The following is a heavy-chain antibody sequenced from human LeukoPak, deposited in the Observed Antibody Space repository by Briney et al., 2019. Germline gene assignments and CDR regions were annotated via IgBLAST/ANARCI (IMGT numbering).Heavy chain of an antibody. V-gene: IGHV3-23*01. CDR1: GFTFSSYA. D-gene: IGHD1-26*01. J-gene: IGHJ4*02. Sequence: GGSLRLSCAASGFTFSSYAMSWVRQAPGKGLEWVSAISGSGGSTYYADSVKGRFTISRDNSKNTLYLQMNSLRSDDTAVYYCAREIVGALSYYFDYWGQGTLVTVSS. CDR3: AREIVGALSYYFDY. CDR2: ISGSGGST.